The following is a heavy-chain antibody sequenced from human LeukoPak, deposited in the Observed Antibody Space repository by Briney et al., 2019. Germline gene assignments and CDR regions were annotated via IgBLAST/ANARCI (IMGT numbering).Heavy chain of an antibody. J-gene: IGHJ4*02. D-gene: IGHD6-13*01. CDR1: GYTFTGYY. Sequence: ASVKVSCKASGYTFTGYYMHWVRQAPGQGLEWMGWINPNSGGTNYAQKFQGWVTMTRDTSISTAYMELSRLKSDDTAVYYCARPILDRDTGGGSSWYGYGCYFDYWGQGTLVTVSS. CDR3: ARPILDRDTGGGSSWYGYGCYFDY. CDR2: INPNSGGT. V-gene: IGHV1-2*04.